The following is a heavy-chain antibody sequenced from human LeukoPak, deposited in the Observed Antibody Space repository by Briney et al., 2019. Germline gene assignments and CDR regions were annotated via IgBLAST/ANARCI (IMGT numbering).Heavy chain of an antibody. D-gene: IGHD1-26*01. CDR3: AREGVGALYYYYYMDV. V-gene: IGHV4-4*07. CDR2: IYTSGST. CDR1: GGSISSYY. J-gene: IGHJ6*03. Sequence: SETLSLTCTVSGGSISSYYWSWIRQPAGKGLEWIGRIYTSGSTNYNPSLKSRVTMSVDTYKNQFSLKLSSVTAADTAVYYCAREGVGALYYYYYMDVWGKGTTVTVSS.